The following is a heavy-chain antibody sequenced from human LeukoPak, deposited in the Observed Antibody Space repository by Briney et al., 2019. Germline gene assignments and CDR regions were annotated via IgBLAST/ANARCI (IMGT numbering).Heavy chain of an antibody. CDR2: IYYSGST. D-gene: IGHD5-24*01. V-gene: IGHV4-4*02. CDR3: ARWLQLDDAFDI. J-gene: IGHJ3*02. Sequence: SETLSLTCAVYVGSISSGNWWSWVRQSPGKGLEWLGHIYYSGSTNYNPSLKSRVTISVDTSKNQFSLKLSSVTAADTAIYYCARWLQLDDAFDIWGQGTMVIVSS. CDR1: VGSISSGNW.